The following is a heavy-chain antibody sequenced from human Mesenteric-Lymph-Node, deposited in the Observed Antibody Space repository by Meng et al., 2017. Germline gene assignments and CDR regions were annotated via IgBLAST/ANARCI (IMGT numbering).Heavy chain of an antibody. CDR2: MNPNSGNT. V-gene: IGHV1-8*01. J-gene: IGHJ4*02. CDR3: ARENSSGWSYYFDY. CDR1: GYTFTSYD. D-gene: IGHD6-19*01. Sequence: ASVKVSCKASGYTFTSYDINWVRQATGQGLEWMGWMNPNSGNTGYAQKFQGRVTMTRNTSISTAYMELSSLRSEDTAVYYCARENSSGWSYYFDYWGQGTLVTVSS.